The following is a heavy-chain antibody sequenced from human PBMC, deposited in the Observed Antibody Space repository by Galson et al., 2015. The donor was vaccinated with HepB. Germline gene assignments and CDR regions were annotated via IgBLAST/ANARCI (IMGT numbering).Heavy chain of an antibody. D-gene: IGHD3-10*01. Sequence: SVKVSCKVSGYTLTELSMHWVRQAPGKGLEWMGGFDPEDGETIYAQKFQGRVTMTEDTSTGTAYMELSSLRSEDTAVYYCATLLEITMVRGVHYFDYWGQGTLVTVSS. CDR2: FDPEDGET. J-gene: IGHJ4*02. V-gene: IGHV1-24*01. CDR1: GYTLTELS. CDR3: ATLLEITMVRGVHYFDY.